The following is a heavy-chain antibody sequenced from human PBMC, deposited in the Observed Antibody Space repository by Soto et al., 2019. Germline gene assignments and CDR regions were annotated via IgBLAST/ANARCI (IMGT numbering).Heavy chain of an antibody. CDR2: MNPNSGNT. Sequence: GSVKVSCKASGYTFTSYDINWVRQATGQGLEWMGWMNPNSGNTGYAQKFQGRVTMTRNTSISTAYMELSSLRSEDTAVYYCAMALGATVAFDIWGQGTMVTVSS. J-gene: IGHJ3*02. CDR1: GYTFTSYD. V-gene: IGHV1-8*02. CDR3: AMALGATVAFDI. D-gene: IGHD1-26*01.